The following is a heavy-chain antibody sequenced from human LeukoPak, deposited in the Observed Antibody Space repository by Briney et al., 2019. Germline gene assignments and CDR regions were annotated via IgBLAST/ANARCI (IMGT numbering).Heavy chain of an antibody. J-gene: IGHJ3*02. CDR2: INPNSGGT. D-gene: IGHD1/OR15-1a*01. CDR3: ATPGRTKGAAFDI. Sequence: GASVKVSCKASGYTFTGYYMHWVRQAPGQGLEWMGWINPNSGGTNYAQKFQGRVTMTRDTSISTAYMELSSLRSEDTAVYYCATPGRTKGAAFDIWGQGTMVTVSS. V-gene: IGHV1-2*02. CDR1: GYTFTGYY.